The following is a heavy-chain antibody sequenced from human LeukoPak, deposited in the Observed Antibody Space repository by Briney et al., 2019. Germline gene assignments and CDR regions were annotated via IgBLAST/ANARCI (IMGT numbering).Heavy chain of an antibody. CDR3: ARVPRYYDSRGYRRGDVAFDI. CDR2: ISSGGSTI. J-gene: IGHJ3*02. D-gene: IGHD3-22*01. V-gene: IGHV3-11*04. CDR1: GFTFSDYY. Sequence: GGSLRLSCAAAGFTFSDYYMSWIRQAPGKGLGWVSYISSGGSTIYYADSVKGRFTISRDNAKNSLSLQMNSPRAEDTAVDYCARVPRYYDSRGYRRGDVAFDIWGQGTMVTVSS.